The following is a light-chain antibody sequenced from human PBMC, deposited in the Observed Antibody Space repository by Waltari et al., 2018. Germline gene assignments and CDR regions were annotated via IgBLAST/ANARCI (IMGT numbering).Light chain of an antibody. CDR3: QQYNSYSMYT. CDR2: DAS. V-gene: IGKV1-5*01. CDR1: QSISSW. Sequence: DIQTTQSPSTLPASVGDRVTITCRASQSISSWLAWYQQKPGKAPKLLIYDASSLESGVPSRFSGSGSGTEFTLTISSLQPDDFATYYCQQYNSYSMYTFGQGTKLEIK. J-gene: IGKJ2*01.